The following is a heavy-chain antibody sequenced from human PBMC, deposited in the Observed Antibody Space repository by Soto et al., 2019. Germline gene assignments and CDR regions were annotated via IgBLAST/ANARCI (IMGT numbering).Heavy chain of an antibody. Sequence: EVQLVESGGGLVQPGGSLRLSCAASGFTVSNNYINWVRQAPGKGLEWVSVIYSGGSTYYADSVKGRFTISRDNSKNTLYLQMNSLSAEDTAVYYCARGGPPTSNWFDPWGQGTLVTVSS. D-gene: IGHD1-26*01. CDR1: GFTVSNNY. J-gene: IGHJ5*02. V-gene: IGHV3-66*01. CDR3: ARGGPPTSNWFDP. CDR2: IYSGGST.